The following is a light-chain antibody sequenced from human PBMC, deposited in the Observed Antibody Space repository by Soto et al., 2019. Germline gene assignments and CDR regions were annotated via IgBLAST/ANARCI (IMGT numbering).Light chain of an antibody. CDR2: AAS. CDR1: QGIIDY. Sequence: DIQMTQSPSSLSASVGDRVTITCRASQGIIDYLAWYQHKPGKAPNLLIYAASTLHSGVPSRFSGSGSGTDFTLTLSNLQPEDVGTYYCQKYNTAPQTFGPGTKVEIK. V-gene: IGKV1-27*01. J-gene: IGKJ1*01. CDR3: QKYNTAPQT.